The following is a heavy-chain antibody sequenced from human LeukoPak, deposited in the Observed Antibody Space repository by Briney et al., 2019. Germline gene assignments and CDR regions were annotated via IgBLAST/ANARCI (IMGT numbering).Heavy chain of an antibody. J-gene: IGHJ5*02. V-gene: IGHV1-2*02. CDR1: RYTFTDYF. CDR2: IIPNSGGT. D-gene: IGHD7-27*01. CDR3: ARGGPNWGYPPLDQ. Sequence: ASVKVSCKASRYTFTDYFIHWVRQAPGQGLEWRGWIIPNSGGTNYAQKLQGRVTTTRDTSISTAHLELTSLTSDDTAVYYCARGGPNWGYPPLDQWGQGTLVTVSS.